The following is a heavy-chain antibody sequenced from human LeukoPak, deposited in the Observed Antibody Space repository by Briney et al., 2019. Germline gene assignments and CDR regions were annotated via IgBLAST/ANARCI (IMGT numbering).Heavy chain of an antibody. CDR2: ISSSSSYI. Sequence: PGGSLRLSCVASGFTFSSHAMSWVRQAPGKGLEWVSSISSSSSYIYYADSVKGRFTISRDNAKNSLYLQMNSLRAEDTAVYYCAREWYYYDSSGNDYWGQGTLVTVSS. J-gene: IGHJ4*02. V-gene: IGHV3-21*01. CDR1: GFTFSSHA. CDR3: AREWYYYDSSGNDY. D-gene: IGHD3-22*01.